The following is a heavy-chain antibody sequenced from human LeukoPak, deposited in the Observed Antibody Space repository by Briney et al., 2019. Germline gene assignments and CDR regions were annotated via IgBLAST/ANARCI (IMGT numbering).Heavy chain of an antibody. J-gene: IGHJ4*02. CDR2: ISSSSSYI. D-gene: IGHD3-16*02. Sequence: GGSLRLSCAASGFTVSTNCMNWVRQAPGKGLEWVSSISSSSSYIYYADSVKGRFTISRDNAKNSLYLQMNSLRAEDTAVYYCASYPNFDYWGQGTLVTVSS. CDR3: ASYPNFDY. V-gene: IGHV3-21*01. CDR1: GFTVSTNC.